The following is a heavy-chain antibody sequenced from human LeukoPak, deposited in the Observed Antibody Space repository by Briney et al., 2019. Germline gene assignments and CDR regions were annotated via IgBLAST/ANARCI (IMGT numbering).Heavy chain of an antibody. CDR1: GFTFSSYS. D-gene: IGHD3-16*01. J-gene: IGHJ4*02. CDR2: ISSSSSYI. CDR3: ARDRSVWQLFDY. Sequence: PGGSLRLSCAASGFTFSSYSMTWVRQAPGKGLEWVSSISSSSSYIYYADSVKGRFTISRDNAKNSLYLHMNSLRAEDTAVYYCARDRSVWQLFDYRGQGTLVTVSS. V-gene: IGHV3-21*01.